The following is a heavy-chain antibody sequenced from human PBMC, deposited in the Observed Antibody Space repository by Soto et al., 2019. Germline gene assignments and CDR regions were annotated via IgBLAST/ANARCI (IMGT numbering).Heavy chain of an antibody. V-gene: IGHV3-23*01. J-gene: IGHJ4*02. Sequence: EVQLLESGGGLVQPGGSLRLFCAASEFTFSSYAMSWVRQAPGKGMEWVSGISGSGGTTYYADSVKGRFTISRVNSKNTLYLQMNSLRAEDTAVYYCAKDRLGTTPYIFAYWGQGTLVTVSS. D-gene: IGHD1-7*01. CDR3: AKDRLGTTPYIFAY. CDR2: ISGSGGTT. CDR1: EFTFSSYA.